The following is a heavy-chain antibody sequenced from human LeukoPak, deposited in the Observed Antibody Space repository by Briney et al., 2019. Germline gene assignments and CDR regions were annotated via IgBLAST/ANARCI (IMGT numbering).Heavy chain of an antibody. CDR1: GFTFSSYG. D-gene: IGHD3-22*01. V-gene: IGHV3-74*01. CDR3: ARALYYYDSSGYYTYYYYYMDV. J-gene: IGHJ6*03. CDR2: ISGSDGSST. Sequence: PGGSLRLSCAASGFTFSSYGMSWVRQAPGKGLEWVSAISGSDGSSTSYADSVKGRFTISRDNAKNTLYLQMNSLRAEDTAVYYCARALYYYDSSGYYTYYYYYMDVWGKGTTVTISS.